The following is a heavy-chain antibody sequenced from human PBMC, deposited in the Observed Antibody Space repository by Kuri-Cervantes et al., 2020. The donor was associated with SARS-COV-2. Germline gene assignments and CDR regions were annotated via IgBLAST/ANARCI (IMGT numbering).Heavy chain of an antibody. D-gene: IGHD3-22*01. CDR2: IYYSGST. Sequence: SETLSLTCTVSGGSVSSGSYYWSWIRQPPGKGLEWIGYIYYSGSTNYNPSLKSRVTISVDTSKNQFSLKLSSVTAADTAVYYCARDHYDSSGYAFGIWGQGTMVTVSS. J-gene: IGHJ3*02. V-gene: IGHV4-61*01. CDR1: GGSVSSGSYY. CDR3: ARDHYDSSGYAFGI.